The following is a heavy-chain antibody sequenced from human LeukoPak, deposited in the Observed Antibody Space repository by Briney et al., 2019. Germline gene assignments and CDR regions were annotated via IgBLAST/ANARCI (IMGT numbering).Heavy chain of an antibody. Sequence: GGSLRLSCAASGFTFSSYAMSWVRQAPGKGLEWVSAISGSGGSTYYAGSVKGRFTISRDNSKNTLYLQMNSLRAEDTAVYYCAKVLVGVERKHPWGQGTLVTVSS. V-gene: IGHV3-23*01. CDR3: AKVLVGVERKHP. D-gene: IGHD2-8*01. J-gene: IGHJ4*02. CDR2: ISGSGGST. CDR1: GFTFSSYA.